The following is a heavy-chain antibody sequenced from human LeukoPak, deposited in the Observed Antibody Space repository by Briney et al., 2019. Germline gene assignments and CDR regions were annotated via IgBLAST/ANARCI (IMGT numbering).Heavy chain of an antibody. CDR2: IIPIFGTA. CDR1: GGTFSSYA. CDR3: ARVVTTYDYYYYYMDV. D-gene: IGHD4-11*01. V-gene: IGHV1-69*05. Sequence: ASVKVSCKASGGTFSSYAISWVRQAPGQGLEWMGGIIPIFGTANYAQKFQGRVTITRNTSISTAYMELSSLRSEDTAVYYCARVVTTYDYYYYYMDVWGKGTMVTVSS. J-gene: IGHJ6*03.